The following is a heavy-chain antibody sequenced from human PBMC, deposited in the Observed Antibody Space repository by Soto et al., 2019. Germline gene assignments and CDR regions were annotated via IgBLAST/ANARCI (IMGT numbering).Heavy chain of an antibody. CDR3: ARDIYSYGSVGTPDI. D-gene: IGHD5-18*01. Sequence: GGSLRLSCAASGFTFGSYFMNWVRQAPGKGPEWVSDINKDGGRTHYADSVRGRFTISRDNSRNTLDLQMNNLRTEDTGVYFCARDIYSYGSVGTPDIWGQGTMVTVSS. J-gene: IGHJ3*02. V-gene: IGHV3-23*01. CDR1: GFTFGSYF. CDR2: INKDGGRT.